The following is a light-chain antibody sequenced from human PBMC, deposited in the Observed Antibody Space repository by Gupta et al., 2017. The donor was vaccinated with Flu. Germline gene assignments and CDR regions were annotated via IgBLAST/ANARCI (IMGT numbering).Light chain of an antibody. CDR3: RHSYHCPRT. Sequence: LLPPAASSCSTSRCRVRLTGNTYLMWFQQRPGQSPSRLIYQGSYLESGVPDRFSGSGSGTDFSLIISSMEAEDVRAYYCRHSYHCPRTFGQGTRVEIK. J-gene: IGKJ1*01. CDR1: RCRVRLTGNTY. CDR2: QGS. V-gene: IGKV2-30*02.